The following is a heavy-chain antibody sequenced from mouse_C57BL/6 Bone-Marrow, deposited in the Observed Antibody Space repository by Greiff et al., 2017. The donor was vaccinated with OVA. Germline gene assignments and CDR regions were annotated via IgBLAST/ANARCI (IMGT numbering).Heavy chain of an antibody. J-gene: IGHJ1*03. CDR2: IYPSDSET. V-gene: IGHV1-61*01. Sequence: QVQLQQPGAELVRPGSSVKLSCKASGYTFTSYWMDWVKQRPGQGLEWIGNIYPSDSETHYNQKFKDKATLTVDKSSSTAYMQLSSLTSEDSAVYYGARRDISAVVATDWYFDVWGTGTTVTVSS. D-gene: IGHD1-1*01. CDR3: ARRDISAVVATDWYFDV. CDR1: GYTFTSYW.